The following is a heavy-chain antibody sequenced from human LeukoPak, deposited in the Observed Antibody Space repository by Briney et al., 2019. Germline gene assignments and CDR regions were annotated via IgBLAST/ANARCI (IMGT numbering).Heavy chain of an antibody. V-gene: IGHV3-48*01. CDR1: GFTFSSYS. CDR2: ISHTSSVI. J-gene: IGHJ6*02. CDR3: ERLGPLGAAPPYYYYGMDV. D-gene: IGHD2-15*01. Sequence: GGSLRLSCAASGFTFSSYSINWVRQAPGKGLEWVSHISHTSSVIYYADSLKGRLTISRDNAKNSVYLQMNSLKVEDTAVYYCERLGPLGAAPPYYYYGMDVWGQGTTVTVSS.